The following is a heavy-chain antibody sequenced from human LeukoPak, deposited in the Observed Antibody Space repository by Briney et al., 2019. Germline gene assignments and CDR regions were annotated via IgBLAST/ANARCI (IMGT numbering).Heavy chain of an antibody. V-gene: IGHV1-69*06. CDR2: IIPIFGTA. D-gene: IGHD5-12*01. CDR1: GGTFSSYA. Sequence: ASVKVSCKASGGTFSSYAISWVRQAPGQGLEWMGGIIPIFGTANYAQKFQGRVTITADKSTSTAYMELSSLRSEDTAVYYCARCGYSGYDWEGAFDYWGQGTLVTVSS. CDR3: ARCGYSGYDWEGAFDY. J-gene: IGHJ4*02.